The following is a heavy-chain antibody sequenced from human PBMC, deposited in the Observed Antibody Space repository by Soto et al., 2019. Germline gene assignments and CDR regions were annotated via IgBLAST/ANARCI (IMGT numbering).Heavy chain of an antibody. Sequence: PSETLSLTCTVSGGSISSYYWSWIRQPPGKGLEWIGYIYYSGSTNYNPSLKSRVTISVDTSKNQFSLKLSSVTAADTAVYYCARVSLPVLWFGDLESNWFDPWGQGTLVTVSS. V-gene: IGHV4-59*01. CDR2: IYYSGST. CDR1: GGSISSYY. CDR3: ARVSLPVLWFGDLESNWFDP. J-gene: IGHJ5*02. D-gene: IGHD3-10*01.